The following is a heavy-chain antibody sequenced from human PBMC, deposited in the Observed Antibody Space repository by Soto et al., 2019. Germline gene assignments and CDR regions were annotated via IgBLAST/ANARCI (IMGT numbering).Heavy chain of an antibody. J-gene: IGHJ5*02. CDR2: MNPSTGNT. CDR1: GYTLTELS. Sequence: ASVKVSCKVSGYTLTELSMHWVRQAPGKGLEWMGWMNPSTGNTDSAEKFQGRLTMTRNTSISTVYMELSSLSFEDTAVYYCARGRIIVAGGFDPWGQGTLVTVSS. V-gene: IGHV1-8*01. CDR3: ARGRIIVAGGFDP. D-gene: IGHD6-19*01.